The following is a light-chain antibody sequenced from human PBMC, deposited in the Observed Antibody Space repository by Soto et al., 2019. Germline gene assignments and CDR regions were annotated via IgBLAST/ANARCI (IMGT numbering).Light chain of an antibody. CDR3: QQYINWPPRT. Sequence: EIVLTQSPGTLSLSPGERATLSFRASQSVNSNLAWYQQKPGQAPRLLIYGASTRATDIPARFSGSGSGTDITLTISSLQSEDFAVYYCQQYINWPPRTFGGGTKVEI. V-gene: IGKV3-15*01. J-gene: IGKJ4*01. CDR2: GAS. CDR1: QSVNSN.